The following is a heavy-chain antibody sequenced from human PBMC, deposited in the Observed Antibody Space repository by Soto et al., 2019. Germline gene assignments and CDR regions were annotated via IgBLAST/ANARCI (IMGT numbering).Heavy chain of an antibody. V-gene: IGHV3-48*01. CDR1: GFNFNHYA. D-gene: IGHD3-10*01. Sequence: GGSLRLSCAASGFNFNHYAMNWVRQTPGKGLEWVSFISRSSETIYYADAVKGRFTISRDNGKNSLYLQVNSLRAEDTAVYYCARYGSGSNLKDPFDYWGHGTLVTISS. CDR2: ISRSSETI. J-gene: IGHJ4*01. CDR3: ARYGSGSNLKDPFDY.